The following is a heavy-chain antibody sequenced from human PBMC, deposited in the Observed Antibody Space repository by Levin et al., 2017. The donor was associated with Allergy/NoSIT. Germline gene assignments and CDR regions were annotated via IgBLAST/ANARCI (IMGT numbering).Heavy chain of an antibody. V-gene: IGHV4-39*01. CDR2: SYYSGAT. D-gene: IGHD6-13*01. Sequence: SQTLSLTCTVSGGSIDSTTYYWGWIRQPPGKGLEWIGCSYYSGATYYNPSLRSRVTISVDTSKNQFSLKLSSVTAADTAVYYCAGRSPFGSSHMDVWGQGTTVTVSS. CDR1: GGSIDSTTYY. J-gene: IGHJ6*02. CDR3: AGRSPFGSSHMDV.